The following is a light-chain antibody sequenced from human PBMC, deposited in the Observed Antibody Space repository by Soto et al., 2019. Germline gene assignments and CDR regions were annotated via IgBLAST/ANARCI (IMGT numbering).Light chain of an antibody. CDR1: QSVSSNY. V-gene: IGKV3-20*01. CDR3: QQYGSEPWT. CDR2: AAS. Sequence: EIVLTQSPGTLSLSPGKRATISCRASQSVSSNYLAWYQQKRGQAPRLLISAASNRARGIPARFGGSGSGTDFTLTVSRLEPEDFAVYYCQQYGSEPWTFGQGTKV. J-gene: IGKJ1*01.